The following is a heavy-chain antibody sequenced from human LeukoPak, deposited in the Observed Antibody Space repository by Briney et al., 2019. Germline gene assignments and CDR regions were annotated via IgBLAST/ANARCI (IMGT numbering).Heavy chain of an antibody. D-gene: IGHD6-6*01. V-gene: IGHV3-23*01. CDR1: GFTFSSYA. CDR3: AISPEYSSSDY. J-gene: IGHJ4*02. Sequence: GGCLRLSCAASGFTFSSYAMGWVRQAPGKGLEWVSAISGSGGSTYYADSVKGRFTISRDNSKNTLYLQMNSLRAEDTAVYYCAISPEYSSSDYWGQGTLVTVSS. CDR2: ISGSGGST.